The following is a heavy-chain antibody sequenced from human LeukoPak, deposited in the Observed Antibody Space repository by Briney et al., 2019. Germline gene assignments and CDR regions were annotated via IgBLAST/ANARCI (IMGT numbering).Heavy chain of an antibody. D-gene: IGHD3-9*01. V-gene: IGHV3-23*01. Sequence: PGGSLRLSCAASGFTLSNAWMSWARQAPGKGLEWVSAISGSGGSTYYADSVKGRFTISRDNSKKTLYLQMNSLRAEDTAVYYCAKGPLRYFDWSPDYWGQGTLVTVSS. CDR2: ISGSGGST. CDR1: GFTLSNAW. J-gene: IGHJ4*02. CDR3: AKGPLRYFDWSPDY.